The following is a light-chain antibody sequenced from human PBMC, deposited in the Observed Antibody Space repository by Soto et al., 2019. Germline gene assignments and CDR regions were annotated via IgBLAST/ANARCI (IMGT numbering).Light chain of an antibody. J-gene: IGLJ2*01. V-gene: IGLV2-14*01. CDR3: SSYTAINTVT. CDR1: SSDVGGYNY. CDR2: EVT. Sequence: QSVLTQPASVSGSPGQSITISCTGTSSDVGGYNYVSWYQQHPGKGPKLMIYEVTNRPSGVSFRFSGSKSDNTASLTISGLQAEDEADYYCSSYTAINTVTFGGGTKVTVL.